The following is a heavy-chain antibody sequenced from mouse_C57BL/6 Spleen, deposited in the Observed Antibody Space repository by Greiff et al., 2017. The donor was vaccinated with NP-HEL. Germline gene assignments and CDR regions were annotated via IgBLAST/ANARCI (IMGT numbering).Heavy chain of an antibody. Sequence: VQLQQSVAELVRPGASVKLSCTASGFNIKNTYMHWVKQRPEQGLEWIGRIDPANGNTKYAPKFQGKATITADTSSNTAYLQLSSLTSEDTAIYYCARSEYDGYFDYYYAMDYWGQGTSVTVSS. D-gene: IGHD2-3*01. CDR2: IDPANGNT. CDR1: GFNIKNTY. J-gene: IGHJ4*01. V-gene: IGHV14-3*01. CDR3: ARSEYDGYFDYYYAMDY.